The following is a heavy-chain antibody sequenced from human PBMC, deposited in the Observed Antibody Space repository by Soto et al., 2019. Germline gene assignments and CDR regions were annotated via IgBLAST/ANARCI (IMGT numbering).Heavy chain of an antibody. CDR1: GYTFTSYD. Sequence: GASVKVSCKASGYTFTSYDINWVRQATGQGLEWMGWMNPNSGNTGYAQKFQGRVTMTRNTSISTAYMELSSLRSEDTAVYYCARSRAMVRGSYYYGMDVWGQGTTVTVSS. CDR2: MNPNSGNT. D-gene: IGHD5-18*01. V-gene: IGHV1-8*01. CDR3: ARSRAMVRGSYYYGMDV. J-gene: IGHJ6*02.